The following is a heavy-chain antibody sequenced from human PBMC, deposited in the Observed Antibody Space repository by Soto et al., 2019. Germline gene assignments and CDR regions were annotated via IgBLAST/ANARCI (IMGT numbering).Heavy chain of an antibody. CDR2: IYYSGST. CDR1: GGSIINYY. Sequence: QVQLQESGPRLVKPSETLSLTCTVSGGSIINYYWSWIRQTPGKGLEWIGYIYYSGSTSYNPSLRSRVTISVATSKNHFSLKLSSVTAADTAVYYCARHVPCCSSTSHCAYGMDVWGQGTTVTVSS. V-gene: IGHV4-59*08. D-gene: IGHD2-2*01. J-gene: IGHJ6*02. CDR3: ARHVPCCSSTSHCAYGMDV.